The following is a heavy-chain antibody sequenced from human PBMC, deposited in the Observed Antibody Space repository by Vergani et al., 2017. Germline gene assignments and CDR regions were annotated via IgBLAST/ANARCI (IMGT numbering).Heavy chain of an antibody. V-gene: IGHV3-30*18. J-gene: IGHJ6*03. CDR3: AKDSYYYDSSGYYPYYYYYYMDV. CDR2: ISYDGSNK. D-gene: IGHD3-22*01. Sequence: QVQLVESGGGVVQPGRSLRLSCAASGFTFSSYGMHWVRQAPGTGLEWVAVISYDGSNKSYAESVKGLFTISRDNFKITLYLQMKSLRAEDTAVYYCAKDSYYYDSSGYYPYYYYYYMDVWGKGTTVTVSS. CDR1: GFTFSSYG.